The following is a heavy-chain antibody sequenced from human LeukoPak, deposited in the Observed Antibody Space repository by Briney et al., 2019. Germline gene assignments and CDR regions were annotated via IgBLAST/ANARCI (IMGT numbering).Heavy chain of an antibody. Sequence: GASVKVSCKASGYTFTSYGISWVRQAPGQGLEWMGWISAYNGNTNYAQKLQGRVTMTTDTSTSTAYMELRSLRSDDTAVYYCARWVEEDGSGYPPRYDAFDIWGQGTMVTVSS. CDR3: ARWVEEDGSGYPPRYDAFDI. CDR2: ISAYNGNT. J-gene: IGHJ3*02. V-gene: IGHV1-18*01. D-gene: IGHD3-22*01. CDR1: GYTFTSYG.